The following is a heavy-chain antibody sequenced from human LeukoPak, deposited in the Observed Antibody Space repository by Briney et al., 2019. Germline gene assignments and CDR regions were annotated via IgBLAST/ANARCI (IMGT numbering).Heavy chain of an antibody. V-gene: IGHV4-4*07. CDR1: GGSISSYY. Sequence: SETLSLTCTVSGGSISSYYWSWIRQPAGKGLEWIGRIYTSGSTNYNPSLKSRVTMSVDTSTNQFSLKLSSVTAADTAVYYCARVGSGSYYEEYYFDYWGQGTLVTVSS. CDR2: IYTSGST. D-gene: IGHD1-26*01. J-gene: IGHJ4*02. CDR3: ARVGSGSYYEEYYFDY.